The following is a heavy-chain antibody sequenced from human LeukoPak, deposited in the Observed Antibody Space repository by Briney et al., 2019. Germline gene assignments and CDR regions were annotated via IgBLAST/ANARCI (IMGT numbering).Heavy chain of an antibody. CDR1: GGSISSYY. J-gene: IGHJ6*02. D-gene: IGHD3-22*01. CDR3: ARDTGIYDSSGYYYYYYGMDV. CDR2: IYYSGST. V-gene: IGHV4-59*01. Sequence: PSETLFLTCTVSGGSISSYYWSWIRQPPGKGLEWIGYIYYSGSTNYNPSLKSRVTISVDTSKNQFSLKLSSVTAADTAVYYCARDTGIYDSSGYYYYYYGMDVWGQGTTVTVSS.